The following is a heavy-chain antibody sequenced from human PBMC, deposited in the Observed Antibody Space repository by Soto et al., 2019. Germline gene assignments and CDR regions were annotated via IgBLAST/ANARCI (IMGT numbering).Heavy chain of an antibody. CDR2: ISAHNGNT. V-gene: IGHV1-18*01. D-gene: IGHD1-1*01. Sequence: QVHLVQSGAEVKKPGASVKVSCKASGYTFTSYGITWVRQAPGQGLEWMGWISAHNGNTDYAQQLQGRVIVPRDTSTSTAYMELRSLISDDTAVYYCARGRYGDYWGQGALVTVSS. CDR1: GYTFTSYG. CDR3: ARGRYGDY. J-gene: IGHJ4*02.